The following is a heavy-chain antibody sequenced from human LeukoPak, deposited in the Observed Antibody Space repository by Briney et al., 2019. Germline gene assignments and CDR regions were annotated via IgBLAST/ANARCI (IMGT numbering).Heavy chain of an antibody. CDR1: GGSISSGGYY. Sequence: SQTLSLTCTVSGGSISSGGYYWSWIRQHPGKGLEWIGYIYYSGSTYYNPSLKSRVTISVDTSKNQFSLKLGPVTAADTAVYYCARAATEYQLLPYFDYWGQGTLVTVSS. V-gene: IGHV4-31*03. D-gene: IGHD2-2*01. CDR3: ARAATEYQLLPYFDY. CDR2: IYYSGST. J-gene: IGHJ4*02.